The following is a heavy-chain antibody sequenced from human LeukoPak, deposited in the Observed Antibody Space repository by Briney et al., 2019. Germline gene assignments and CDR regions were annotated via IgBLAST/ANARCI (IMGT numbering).Heavy chain of an antibody. CDR3: ARELTPYCTNGVCYSGDYYYGMDV. Sequence: PGGSLRLSCAASGSTFSSYAMHWVRQAPGKGLEYVSAISSNGGSTYYASSVKGRFTISRDNSKNTLYLQMGSLRAEDMAVYYCARELTPYCTNGVCYSGDYYYGMDVWGQGTTVTVSS. J-gene: IGHJ6*02. V-gene: IGHV3-64*01. CDR2: ISSNGGST. D-gene: IGHD2-8*01. CDR1: GSTFSSYA.